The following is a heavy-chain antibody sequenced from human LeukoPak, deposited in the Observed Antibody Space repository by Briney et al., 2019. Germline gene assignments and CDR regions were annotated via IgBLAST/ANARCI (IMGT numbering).Heavy chain of an antibody. J-gene: IGHJ2*01. CDR1: GFTFSDYY. Sequence: GGSLRLSCAASGFTFSDYYMSWIRQAPGKGLEWVSYISSSASTIYYADSVKGRFTISRDNAKNSLYLQMNSLRAEDTAVYYCARTDYDFWSGPGYFDLWGRGTLVTVSS. CDR2: ISSSASTI. CDR3: ARTDYDFWSGPGYFDL. D-gene: IGHD3-3*01. V-gene: IGHV3-11*04.